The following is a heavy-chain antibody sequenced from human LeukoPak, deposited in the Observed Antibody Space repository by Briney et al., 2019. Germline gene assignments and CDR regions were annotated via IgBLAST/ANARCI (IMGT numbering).Heavy chain of an antibody. CDR1: GFTFSSYS. CDR2: ISSSSSTV. CDR3: ARTLTDAFDI. V-gene: IGHV3-48*04. J-gene: IGHJ3*02. D-gene: IGHD1-14*01. Sequence: GGSLRLSCAASGFTFSSYSMNWVRQAPGKGLEWVSYISSSSSTVYYADSVKGRFTISRDNAKNSLYLQMNSLRAEDTAVYYCARTLTDAFDIWGQGTMVTVSS.